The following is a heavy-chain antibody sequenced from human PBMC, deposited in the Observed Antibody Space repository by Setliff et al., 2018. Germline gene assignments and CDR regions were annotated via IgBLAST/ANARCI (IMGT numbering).Heavy chain of an antibody. J-gene: IGHJ3*02. V-gene: IGHV4-59*11. CDR1: GGSISSHY. D-gene: IGHD1-26*01. CDR3: ARDLPIVSAFDI. CDR2: IYYSGST. Sequence: SETLSLTCTVSGGSISSHYWSWIRQPPGKGPEWIGYIYYSGSTNYNPSLKSRVTISVDTSKNQFSLKLSSVTAADTAVYYCARDLPIVSAFDIWGQGTMVTVSS.